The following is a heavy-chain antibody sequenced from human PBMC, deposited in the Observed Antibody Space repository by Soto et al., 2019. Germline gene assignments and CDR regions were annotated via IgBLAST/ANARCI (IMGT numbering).Heavy chain of an antibody. Sequence: QVQLVESGGGVVQPGRSLRLSCAASGFTFSSYAMHWVRRAPGKGLEWMAVMSYDGSNKYYADSVKGRFTISRDNSKNTLYLQMNGLRPEDTALYYCTRDGGAYWGQGTLVIVSS. V-gene: IGHV3-30-3*01. CDR2: MSYDGSNK. CDR3: TRDGGAY. D-gene: IGHD3-16*01. J-gene: IGHJ4*02. CDR1: GFTFSSYA.